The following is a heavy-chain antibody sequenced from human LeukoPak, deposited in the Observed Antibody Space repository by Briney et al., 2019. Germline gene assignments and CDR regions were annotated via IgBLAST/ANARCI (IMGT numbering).Heavy chain of an antibody. J-gene: IGHJ4*02. V-gene: IGHV4-59*08. D-gene: IGHD2-2*01. CDR3: ARHSCSSTSCPIDY. CDR1: GGSFSGYY. CDR2: IYYSGST. Sequence: SETLSLTCAVYGGSFSGYYWSWIRQPPGQRLEWIGYIYYSGSTNYNPSLKSRVTISVDTSRNQFSLKLSSVTAADTAVYYCARHSCSSTSCPIDYWGQGTLVTVSS.